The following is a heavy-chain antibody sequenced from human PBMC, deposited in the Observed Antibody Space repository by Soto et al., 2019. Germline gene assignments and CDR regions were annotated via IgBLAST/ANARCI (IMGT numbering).Heavy chain of an antibody. V-gene: IGHV4-39*01. D-gene: IGHD6-6*01. Sequence: SETLSLTCTVSGGSISSSSYYWGWIRQPPGKGLEWIGSIYYSGSTYYNPSLKSRVTISVDTSKNQFSLKLSSVTAADTAVYYCARQATGSSSGWFDPWGHGTPVTVS. CDR2: IYYSGST. J-gene: IGHJ5*02. CDR3: ARQATGSSSGWFDP. CDR1: GGSISSSSYY.